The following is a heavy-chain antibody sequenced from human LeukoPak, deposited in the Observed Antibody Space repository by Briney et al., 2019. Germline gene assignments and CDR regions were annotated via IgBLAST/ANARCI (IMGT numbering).Heavy chain of an antibody. CDR3: ARDPRGSGLPPGVFDN. J-gene: IGHJ4*02. V-gene: IGHV3-30*03. CDR2: ISYDGSNK. Sequence: PGGSLRLSCAASGFTFSSNGMSWVRQAPGKGLEWVAFISYDGSNKYYAESVKGRFTISRDNSKNTLYLQMNSLRGDDTAVYYCARDPRGSGLPPGVFDNWGQGILVTVSS. CDR1: GFTFSSNG. D-gene: IGHD3-22*01.